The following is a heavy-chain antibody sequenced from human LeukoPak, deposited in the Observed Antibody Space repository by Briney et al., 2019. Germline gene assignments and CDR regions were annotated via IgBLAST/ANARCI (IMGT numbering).Heavy chain of an antibody. J-gene: IGHJ4*02. V-gene: IGHV3-23*01. CDR3: ARERYYDFWSGYPAHFDY. D-gene: IGHD3-3*01. Sequence: GGSLRLSCAASGFTFSSYAMSWVRQAPGKGLEWLSAISGSGGSTYYADSVKGRFTISRDNSKSTLYLQMNSLRAEDTAVYYCARERYYDFWSGYPAHFDYWGQGTLVTVSS. CDR2: ISGSGGST. CDR1: GFTFSSYA.